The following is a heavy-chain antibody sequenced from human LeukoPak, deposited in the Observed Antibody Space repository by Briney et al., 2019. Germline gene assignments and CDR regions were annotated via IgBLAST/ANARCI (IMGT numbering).Heavy chain of an antibody. CDR2: MYYSGST. D-gene: IGHD2-2*01. CDR1: GGSIRSSSYY. V-gene: IGHV4-39*07. Sequence: SPSETLSLTCSVSGGSIRSSSYYWGWIRQPPGKGLEWIGSMYYSGSTYYNSSLKSRVTISEDTSKNQFFLTLRSVTAADTAVYYCARDAVVVPAAIRGVAFDIWGQGTMVTVSS. J-gene: IGHJ3*02. CDR3: ARDAVVVPAAIRGVAFDI.